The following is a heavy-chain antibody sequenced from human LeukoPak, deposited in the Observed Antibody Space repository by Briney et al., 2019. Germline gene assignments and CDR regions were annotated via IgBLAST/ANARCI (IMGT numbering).Heavy chain of an antibody. J-gene: IGHJ4*02. CDR2: INHSGST. CDR3: ARQGQWLGTFDY. CDR1: GGSFSGYY. D-gene: IGHD6-19*01. V-gene: IGHV4-34*01. Sequence: PSETLSLTCAVYGGSFSGYYWSWIRQPPGKGLEWIGEINHSGSTNYNPSLKSRVTISVDTSKNQFSLKLSSVTAADTAVYYCARQGQWLGTFDYWGQGTLVTVSS.